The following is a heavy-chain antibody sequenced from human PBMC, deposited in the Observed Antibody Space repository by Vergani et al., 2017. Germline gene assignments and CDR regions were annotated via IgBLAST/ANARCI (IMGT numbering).Heavy chain of an antibody. CDR2: IFPGDSQI. CDR1: GYSITNYW. V-gene: IGHV5-51*03. D-gene: IGHD3-3*01. CDR3: ARLGDGYYYHGFDI. Sequence: EVQLVQSGAEVKKPGESLKISCQGSGYSITNYWIGWVRQMPGKGLEWMGLIFPGDSQIRSSLSFQGRVTISADKSISTAYLQWSSLQASDTAMYYCARLGDGYYYHGFDIWGQGTAVTVSS. J-gene: IGHJ3*02.